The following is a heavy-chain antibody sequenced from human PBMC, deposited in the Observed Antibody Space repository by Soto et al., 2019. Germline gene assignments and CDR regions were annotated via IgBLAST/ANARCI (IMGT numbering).Heavy chain of an antibody. J-gene: IGHJ3*02. CDR1: GFTFSNYA. CDR2: ILSDEINK. V-gene: IGHV3-30-3*01. D-gene: IGHD6-13*01. CDR3: AIIATSGGGDAFDI. Sequence: ESVGGVVPPGRSLRLSCAASGFTFSNYAMHWVRQAPGKGLEWVAAILSDEINKYSADSVKGRFTISRDNSKNTLYLQMNSLRPEDTAVYYCAIIATSGGGDAFDIWGQGTMVTVSS.